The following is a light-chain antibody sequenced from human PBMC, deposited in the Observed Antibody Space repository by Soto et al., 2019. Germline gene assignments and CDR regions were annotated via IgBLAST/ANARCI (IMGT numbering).Light chain of an antibody. CDR3: SSYTSSTTLL. CDR2: EVS. CDR1: SNDVGDKNY. J-gene: IGLJ2*01. Sequence: QSVLTQPASVSGSPGQSITISCTGTSNDVGDKNYVSWYQQHPGKAPKLMIYEVSNRPSGVSNRFSGSKSGNTASLTISGLQAEDEADYYCSSYTSSTTLLFGGGTKLTVL. V-gene: IGLV2-14*01.